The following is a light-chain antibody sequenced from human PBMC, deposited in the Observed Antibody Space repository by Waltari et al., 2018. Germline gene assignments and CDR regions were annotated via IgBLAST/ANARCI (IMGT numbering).Light chain of an antibody. V-gene: IGKV1-33*01. CDR3: QHYHSLPYT. J-gene: IGKJ2*01. CDR2: GAS. CDR1: QDITTS. Sequence: DIQMTQSPSSLSAAVGDRVTITCQATQDITTSLSWFQQKPGEPPQLLISGASTLKPGVPSRFTGTGSGTAFSFTITGLQPEDSATYYCQHYHSLPYTFGRGTKLQIK.